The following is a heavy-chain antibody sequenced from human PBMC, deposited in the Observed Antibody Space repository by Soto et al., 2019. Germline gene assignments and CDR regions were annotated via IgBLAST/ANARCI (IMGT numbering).Heavy chain of an antibody. CDR2: IFWDDDK. CDR3: ARMDCTATKCSFDY. D-gene: IGHD2-8*01. Sequence: QITLKESGPTLVKPTQTLTLTCTFSGFSLTTGGLGVGWIRQPPGKALEWLAIIFWDDDKRYSPSLKSRLSFTKDTSKNLVVLTMTNMDPVDTGTYYCARMDCTATKCSFDYWGQGTLVTVFS. V-gene: IGHV2-5*02. CDR1: GFSLTTGGLG. J-gene: IGHJ4*02.